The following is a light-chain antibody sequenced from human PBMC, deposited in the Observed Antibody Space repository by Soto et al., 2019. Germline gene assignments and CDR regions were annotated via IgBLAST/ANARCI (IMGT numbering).Light chain of an antibody. CDR3: QEYNSY. CDR2: RAS. CDR1: QGIDDW. J-gene: IGKJ4*01. Sequence: DNKMTQSPSTLSASVGDRVTITCRASQGIDDWLAWYQKKPGKALKLLIYRASNLETGVPSRFSGSGFGTEFTLTISSLQPDDFATYYCQEYNSYFGGGTKVEIK. V-gene: IGKV1-5*03.